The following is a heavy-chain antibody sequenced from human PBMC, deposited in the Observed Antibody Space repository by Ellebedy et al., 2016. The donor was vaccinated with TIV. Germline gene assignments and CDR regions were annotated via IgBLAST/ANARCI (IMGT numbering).Heavy chain of an antibody. CDR3: AREEYGSSYHVLDV. D-gene: IGHD6-6*01. V-gene: IGHV3-33*08. CDR2: IWSDGSYK. Sequence: GESLKISCAAYGFSFSSYGMHWVRQAPGKGLEWVAVIWSDGSYKYYADSVQGRFTISRDTSKTTVFLQMNSLRAEDTTVYYCAREEYGSSYHVLDVWGQGTTVTVSS. J-gene: IGHJ6*02. CDR1: GFSFSSYG.